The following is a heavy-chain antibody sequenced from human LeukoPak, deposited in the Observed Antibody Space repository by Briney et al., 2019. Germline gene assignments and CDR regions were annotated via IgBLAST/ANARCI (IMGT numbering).Heavy chain of an antibody. CDR2: ISAYNGNT. CDR1: GYTFTSYG. D-gene: IGHD6-13*01. J-gene: IGHJ6*02. CDR3: ARMRSSSWDSPQYYYYGMDV. Sequence: ASVKVSCKASGYTFTSYGISWVRQAPGQGLEWMGWISAYNGNTNYAQRLQGRVTMTTDTSTSTAYMELRSLRSDDTAVYYCARMRSSSWDSPQYYYYGMDVWGQGTTVTVSS. V-gene: IGHV1-18*01.